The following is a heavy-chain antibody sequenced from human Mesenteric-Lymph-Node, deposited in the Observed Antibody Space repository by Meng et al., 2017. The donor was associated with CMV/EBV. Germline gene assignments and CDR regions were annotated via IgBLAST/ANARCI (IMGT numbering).Heavy chain of an antibody. CDR3: ARGGYCTGTSCSGLYFYH. CDR2: VTSSGSTI. CDR1: GFTFSSYS. V-gene: IGHV3-48*04. D-gene: IGHD2-2*01. Sequence: GGSLRLSCAASGFTFSSYSMNWVRQAPGKGLEWVSYVTSSGSTIYYADSVKGRFTISRDNAKNSLYLQMNSLRAEDTAVYYCARGGYCTGTSCSGLYFYHWGQGTLVTVSS. J-gene: IGHJ1*01.